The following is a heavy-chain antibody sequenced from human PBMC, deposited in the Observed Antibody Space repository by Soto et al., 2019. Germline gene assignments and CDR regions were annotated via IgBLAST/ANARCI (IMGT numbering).Heavy chain of an antibody. CDR1: GFTFSGSA. CDR2: IRSKANSYAT. CDR3: TNGYGYWWFDP. V-gene: IGHV3-73*02. J-gene: IGHJ5*02. Sequence: EVQLVESGGGLVQPGGSLKLSCAASGFTFSGSAMHWVRQASGKGLEWVGRIRSKANSYATAYAASVKGRFTISRDESKHSAYLQMNSLKTEDTAVYYCTNGYGYWWFDPWGQGTLVTVSS. D-gene: IGHD5-12*01.